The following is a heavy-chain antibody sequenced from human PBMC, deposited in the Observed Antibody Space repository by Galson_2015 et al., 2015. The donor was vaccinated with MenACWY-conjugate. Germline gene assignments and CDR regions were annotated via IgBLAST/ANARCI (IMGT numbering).Heavy chain of an antibody. J-gene: IGHJ4*02. CDR1: GFTFNTYP. Sequence: SLRLSCAASGFTFNTYPMNWVRQAPGKGLERVSSITSGSDYIYYADSVKGRFTVSRDNAENSLYLQMNSLRPEDTAVYYCAREDLAWAFGLDYWGQGTLVTVSS. D-gene: IGHD2/OR15-2a*01. V-gene: IGHV3-21*01. CDR2: ITSGSDYI. CDR3: AREDLAWAFGLDY.